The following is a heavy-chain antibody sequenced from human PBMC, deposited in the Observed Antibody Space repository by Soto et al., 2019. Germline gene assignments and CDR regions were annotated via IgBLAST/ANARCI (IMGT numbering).Heavy chain of an antibody. CDR3: GTPPGGGGY. D-gene: IGHD3-10*01. Sequence: EVQLVESGGGLIQPGGSLRLSCAVSGFTVSNNYMSWVRQAPGKGLEGVSVIYSGGYTAYGDSVKGRFTISRDNSKNTLFLQKKRLRAHHPARYYCGTPPGGGGYWGQGTLVTVSS. V-gene: IGHV3-53*01. CDR2: IYSGGYT. CDR1: GFTVSNNY. J-gene: IGHJ4*02.